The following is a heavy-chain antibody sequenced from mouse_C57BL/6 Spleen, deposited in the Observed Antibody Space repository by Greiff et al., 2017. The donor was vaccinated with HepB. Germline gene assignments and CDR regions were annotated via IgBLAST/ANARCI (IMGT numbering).Heavy chain of an antibody. CDR3: ARYPAYYSNPYFDY. J-gene: IGHJ2*01. CDR2: IYPGDGDT. Sequence: LEESGAELVKPGASVKISCKASGYAFSSYWMNWVKQRPGKGLEWIGQIYPGDGDTNYNGKFKGKATLTADKSSSIAYMQLSSLTSEDSAVYFCARYPAYYSNPYFDYWGQGTTLTVSS. V-gene: IGHV1-80*01. CDR1: GYAFSSYW. D-gene: IGHD2-5*01.